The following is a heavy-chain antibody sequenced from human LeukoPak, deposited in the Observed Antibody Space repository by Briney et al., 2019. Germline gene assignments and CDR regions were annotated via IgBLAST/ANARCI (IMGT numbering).Heavy chain of an antibody. J-gene: IGHJ5*02. CDR3: ASRGDGSGSYSILNGLFDP. CDR2: IKNSGST. D-gene: IGHD3-10*01. Sequence: SETLSLTCAVYGGSFSGYYWSWIRQPPGKGLEWIGEIKNSGSTNYNPSPKSRVTISVNTSKNQIPLKLSSVPAADTAVYYCASRGDGSGSYSILNGLFDPGGEGTLVTVPS. V-gene: IGHV4-34*01. CDR1: GGSFSGYY.